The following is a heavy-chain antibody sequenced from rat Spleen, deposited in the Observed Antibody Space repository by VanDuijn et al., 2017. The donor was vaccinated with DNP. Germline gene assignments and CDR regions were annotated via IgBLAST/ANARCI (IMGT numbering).Heavy chain of an antibody. V-gene: IGHV5-17*01. CDR1: GFSFSDSA. Sequence: EVQLVESGGGVVQPGKSLKLSCAASGFSFSDSAMAWVRQSPKMGLEWVATIIYDGSHTFYRDSVQGRFIISRDNAKTTLNLQMDSLRSEDTATYYCARRLNLGYYGYGNYFDYWGQGVMVTVSS. CDR2: IIYDGSHT. J-gene: IGHJ2*01. CDR3: ARRLNLGYYGYGNYFDY. D-gene: IGHD1-7*01.